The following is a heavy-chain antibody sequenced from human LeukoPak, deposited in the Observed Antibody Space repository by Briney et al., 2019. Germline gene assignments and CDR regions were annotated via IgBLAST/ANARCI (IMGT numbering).Heavy chain of an antibody. Sequence: SVKVSCKVSGGTFSSYAISWVRQAPGQGLEWMGGIIPIFGTANYAQKFQGRVTITADKSTSTAYMELSSLRSEDTAVYYCARDYLYDILTGYYKGAFDIWGQGTMVTVSS. CDR3: ARDYLYDILTGYYKGAFDI. V-gene: IGHV1-69*06. D-gene: IGHD3-9*01. CDR1: GGTFSSYA. J-gene: IGHJ3*02. CDR2: IIPIFGTA.